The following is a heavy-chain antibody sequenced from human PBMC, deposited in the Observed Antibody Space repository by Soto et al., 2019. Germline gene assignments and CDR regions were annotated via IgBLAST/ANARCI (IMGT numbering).Heavy chain of an antibody. Sequence: PSETLSLTCTVSGGSISSGYYYWSWIRQPPGKGLEWIGYIYYSGSTYYNPSLKSRVTISVDTTKNQFSLKLSSVTAADTAVDYCARSQLVTGPLYYYGMDVWGQGTTVTVSS. V-gene: IGHV4-30-4*01. D-gene: IGHD1-20*01. CDR3: ARSQLVTGPLYYYGMDV. CDR2: IYYSGST. CDR1: GGSISSGYYY. J-gene: IGHJ6*02.